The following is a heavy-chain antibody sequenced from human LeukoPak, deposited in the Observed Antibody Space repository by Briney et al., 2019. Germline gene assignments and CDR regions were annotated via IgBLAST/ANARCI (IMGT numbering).Heavy chain of an antibody. D-gene: IGHD4/OR15-4a*01. CDR3: ARRAGAYSHPYDY. CDR1: GFTVSTNS. Sequence: GGSLRLSCTVSGFTVSTNSMSWVRQAPGKGLEWVSFIYSDNTHYSDSVKGRFTISRDNSKNTLYLNSLRAEDTAVYYCARRAGAYSHPYDYWGQGTLVTVSS. V-gene: IGHV3-53*01. J-gene: IGHJ4*02. CDR2: IYSDNT.